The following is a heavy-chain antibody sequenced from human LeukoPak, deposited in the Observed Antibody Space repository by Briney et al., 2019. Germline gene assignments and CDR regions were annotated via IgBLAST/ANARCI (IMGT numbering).Heavy chain of an antibody. CDR3: ARGVLRFFRSGYYRGHWFDP. J-gene: IGHJ5*02. V-gene: IGHV4-34*01. CDR2: INHSGST. D-gene: IGHD3-3*01. CDR1: GGSFSGYY. Sequence: ASETLSPTCAVYGGSFSGYYWSWIRQPPGKGLEWIGEINHSGSTNYNPSLKSRVTISVDTSKNQFSLKLSSVTAVDTAVYYCARGVLRFFRSGYYRGHWFDPWGQGTLVTVSS.